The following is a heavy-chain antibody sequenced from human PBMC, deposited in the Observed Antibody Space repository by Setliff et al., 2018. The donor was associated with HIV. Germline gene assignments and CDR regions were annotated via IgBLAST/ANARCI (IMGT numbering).Heavy chain of an antibody. CDR1: GASISGSDYY. CDR3: VRVGGGSWLGIHYYYYMDV. V-gene: IGHV4-39*01. J-gene: IGHJ6*03. D-gene: IGHD2-15*01. Sequence: SETLSLTCSVFGASISGSDYYWGWIRQLPEKGLEWIGSIYYSGSAYHNPSLKSRAAMSVDTAKKQFSLKLTSLTGADTAVYYCVRVGGGSWLGIHYYYYMDVWGKGITVTVSS. CDR2: IYYSGSA.